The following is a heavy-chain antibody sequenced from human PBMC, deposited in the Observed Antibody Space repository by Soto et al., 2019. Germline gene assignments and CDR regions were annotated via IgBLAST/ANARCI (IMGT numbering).Heavy chain of an antibody. CDR1: GFTFSDYY. Sequence: QVQLVESGGGLVKPGGSLRLSCAASGFTFSDYYMSWIRQTPGKGLEWVSYISSSSSYTNYADSVKGRFTISRDNAKNSLYLEMNSLRAEDTAEYYCARARRTESHYDSSDYTAEYFQYWGQGTLVTVSS. V-gene: IGHV3-11*05. CDR3: ARARRTESHYDSSDYTAEYFQY. D-gene: IGHD3-22*01. CDR2: ISSSSSYT. J-gene: IGHJ1*01.